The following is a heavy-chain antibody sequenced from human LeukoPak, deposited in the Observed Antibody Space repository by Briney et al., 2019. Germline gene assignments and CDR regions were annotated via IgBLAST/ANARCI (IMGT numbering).Heavy chain of an antibody. CDR2: IIPILGTA. CDR3: AKDRASSGWSRDAFDI. D-gene: IGHD6-13*01. CDR1: GGTFSNYA. J-gene: IGHJ3*02. Sequence: ASVKVSCKASGGTFSNYAISWVRQAPGQGLEWMGGIIPILGTANYAQKFQGRVTITTDESTSTVYMEVSSVRFEDTAVYYCAKDRASSGWSRDAFDIWGQGTVVTVSS. V-gene: IGHV1-69*05.